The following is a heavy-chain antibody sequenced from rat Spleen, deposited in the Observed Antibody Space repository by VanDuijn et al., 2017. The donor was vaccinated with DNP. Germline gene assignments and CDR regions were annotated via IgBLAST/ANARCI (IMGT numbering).Heavy chain of an antibody. V-gene: IGHV5-29*01. J-gene: IGHJ3*01. CDR1: GFTFSDYY. Sequence: EVQLVESGGGLVQPGRSLKLSCAASGFTFSDYYMAWVRQAPTKGLEWVATISYDGSSTYYRDSVKGRFTVSRDNAKSTLYLQMDSLRSEDTATYYCVRQELRRLYWFAYWGQGTLVTVSS. D-gene: IGHD1-11*01. CDR2: ISYDGSST. CDR3: VRQELRRLYWFAY.